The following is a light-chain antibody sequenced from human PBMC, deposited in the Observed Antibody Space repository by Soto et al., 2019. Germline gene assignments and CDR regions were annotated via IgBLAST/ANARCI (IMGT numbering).Light chain of an antibody. CDR3: QQYVSSPMT. Sequence: EIVLTQSPGTLSLSPGERATLSCRASQSVSSRHLAWYQQKPGQAPRLLIYGTSSRATGIPDRFSCSGSGTDFTLTISRLEPEDFAVYRCQQYVSSPMTFGQGTKVEIK. CDR1: QSVSSRH. J-gene: IGKJ1*01. V-gene: IGKV3-20*01. CDR2: GTS.